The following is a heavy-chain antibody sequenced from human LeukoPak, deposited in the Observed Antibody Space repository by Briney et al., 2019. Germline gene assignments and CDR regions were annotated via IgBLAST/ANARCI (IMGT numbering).Heavy chain of an antibody. CDR3: ARGGGLDV. CDR2: INHNGNVN. D-gene: IGHD3-16*01. V-gene: IGHV3-7*03. Sequence: PVGSLRLSCAASGFTFSSYWMNWARQAPGKGLEWVASINHNGNVNYYVDSVKGRFTISRDNAKNSLYLQMSNLRAEDTAVHFCARGGGLDVWGQGATVTVSS. J-gene: IGHJ6*02. CDR1: GFTFSSYW.